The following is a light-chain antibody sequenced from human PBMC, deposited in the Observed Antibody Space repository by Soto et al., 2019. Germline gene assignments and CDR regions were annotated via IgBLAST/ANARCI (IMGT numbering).Light chain of an antibody. J-gene: IGKJ1*01. Sequence: IVLTQSPGTLSLSPGERVTVSCRASQSIDSTYLAWYQQKPGQAPRLLIYGASSRATGIPDRVSGSGSGTDFTLTVARLEPEDSAVYYCQQYANSPTFGQGTKVE. CDR3: QQYANSPT. CDR2: GAS. V-gene: IGKV3-20*01. CDR1: QSIDSTY.